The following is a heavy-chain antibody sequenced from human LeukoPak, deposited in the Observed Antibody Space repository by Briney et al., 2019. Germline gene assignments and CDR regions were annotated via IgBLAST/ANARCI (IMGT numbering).Heavy chain of an antibody. CDR3: ARALKVVTVHDAFDI. V-gene: IGHV1-18*01. CDR2: ISAYNGNT. D-gene: IGHD2-21*02. J-gene: IGHJ3*02. Sequence: ASVKVPCKASGYTFTSYGISWVRQAPGQGLEWMGWISAYNGNTNYAQKLRGRVTMTTDTSTSTAYMELRSLRSDDTAVYYCARALKVVTVHDAFDIWGQGTMVTVSS. CDR1: GYTFTSYG.